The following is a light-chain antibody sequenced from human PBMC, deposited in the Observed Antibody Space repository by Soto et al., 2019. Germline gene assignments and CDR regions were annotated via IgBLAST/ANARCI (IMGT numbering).Light chain of an antibody. CDR3: QQYDDWPET. CDR1: QSVSSN. J-gene: IGKJ1*01. V-gene: IGKV3-15*01. Sequence: EKVMTHSPATLSVSPGERATLSCRASQSVSSNLAWYQQKPGQAPRLLIYDASTRATGIPARFSGSGSGTEFTLNISSLQSEDLAVYYCQQYDDWPETFGQGTKVEIK. CDR2: DAS.